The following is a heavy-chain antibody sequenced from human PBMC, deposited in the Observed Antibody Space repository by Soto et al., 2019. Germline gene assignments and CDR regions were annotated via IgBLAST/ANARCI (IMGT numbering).Heavy chain of an antibody. D-gene: IGHD3-10*01. CDR2: INAGNGNT. CDR3: ARGEGITMVRGVILSSPNKFDY. CDR1: GYTFTSYA. V-gene: IGHV1-3*01. J-gene: IGHJ4*02. Sequence: ASVKVSCKASGYTFTSYAMHWVRQAPGQRLEWMGWINAGNGNTKYSQKFQGRVTITRDTSASTAYMELSSLRSEDTAVYYCARGEGITMVRGVILSSPNKFDYWGQGTLVTVSS.